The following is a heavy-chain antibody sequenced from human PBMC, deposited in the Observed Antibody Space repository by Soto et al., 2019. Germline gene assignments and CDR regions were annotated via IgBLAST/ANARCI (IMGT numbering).Heavy chain of an antibody. D-gene: IGHD2-21*01. J-gene: IGHJ4*02. CDR2: FIPILDMA. CDR3: AITYCRDNSCPRDFDF. V-gene: IGHV1-69*02. CDR1: GGTFNTYT. Sequence: QVQVVQSGAEVKKPESSVKVSCKPSGGTFNTYTVNWGRLAPGHGLKWMGRFIPILDMANYAQKFQDRVTITADRSTFTAYMELNSLTSDDTAVYYCAITYCRDNSCPRDFDFWGPGTRVTVSS.